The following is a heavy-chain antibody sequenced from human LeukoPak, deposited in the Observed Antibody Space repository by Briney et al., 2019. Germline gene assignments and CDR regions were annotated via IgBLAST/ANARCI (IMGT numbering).Heavy chain of an antibody. J-gene: IGHJ4*02. CDR3: ARARWSSTGWFLGY. V-gene: IGHV3-74*01. Sequence: PGGSLRLSCAASGFTFISYWMHWVRQVPGNGLVWVSRVNPQGTATSYTDSVKGRFTISRDNAKDTLHLQMDNLRAEDTAVYYCARARWSSTGWFLGYWGQGTLVTVSS. CDR2: VNPQGTAT. D-gene: IGHD6-19*01. CDR1: GFTFISYW.